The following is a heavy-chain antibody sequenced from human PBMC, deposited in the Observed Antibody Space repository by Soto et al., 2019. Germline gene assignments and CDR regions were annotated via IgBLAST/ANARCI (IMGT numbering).Heavy chain of an antibody. D-gene: IGHD2-8*01. CDR3: ARDTIVLMVYAIPGYYYYYGMDV. CDR1: GYTFTGYY. J-gene: IGHJ6*02. V-gene: IGHV1-2*02. CDR2: VNPNSGGT. Sequence: ASVKVSCKASGYTFTGYYMHWVRQAPGQGLEWMGWVNPNSGGTNYAQKFQGRVTMTRDTSISTAYMELSRLRSDDTAVYYCARDTIVLMVYAIPGYYYYYGMDVWGQGTTVTVSS.